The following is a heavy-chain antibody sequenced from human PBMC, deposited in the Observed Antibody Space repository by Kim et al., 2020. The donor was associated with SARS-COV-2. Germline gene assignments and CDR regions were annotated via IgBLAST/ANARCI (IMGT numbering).Heavy chain of an antibody. CDR3: ARQASFDFWSGYYASGGYFDY. CDR1: GGSISSSSYN. Sequence: SETLSLTCTVSGGSISSSSYNWGWIRQPPGKGLEWIGTIYYSGTTYYNPSLKSRVTISVDTSKNHFSLKLSSVTAADTAVYYCARQASFDFWSGYYASGGYFDYWGQGTLVTVSS. V-gene: IGHV4-39*01. J-gene: IGHJ4*02. CDR2: IYYSGTT. D-gene: IGHD3-3*01.